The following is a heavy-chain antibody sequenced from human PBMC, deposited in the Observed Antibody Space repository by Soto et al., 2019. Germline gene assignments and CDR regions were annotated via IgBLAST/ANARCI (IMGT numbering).Heavy chain of an antibody. V-gene: IGHV3-53*01. J-gene: IGHJ3*01. CDR2: IYASDST. D-gene: IGHD4-17*01. CDR1: GFTVSSHY. CDR3: ATPVTRLIAFDL. Sequence: GGSLRLSCVASGFTVSSHYMTWVRQTPGKGLEWVSIIYASDSTFYADSVKGRFTISRDNSKNTVYLQLNSLRAEDTAVYYCATPVTRLIAFDLWGQGTMVTVSS.